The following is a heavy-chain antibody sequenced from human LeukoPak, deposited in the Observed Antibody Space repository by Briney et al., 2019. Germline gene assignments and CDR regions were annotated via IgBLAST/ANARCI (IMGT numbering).Heavy chain of an antibody. CDR3: ARRTTVTTGVSIIDY. D-gene: IGHD4-17*01. CDR2: IYYSGST. CDR1: GGSISSYY. Sequence: SETLSLTCTVSGGSISSYYWSWIRQPPGKGLEWIGNIYYSGSTNYNPSLKSRVTISVDTSKNQFSLKLSSVTAADTAVYYCARRTTVTTGVSIIDYWGQGTLVTVSS. V-gene: IGHV4-59*01. J-gene: IGHJ4*02.